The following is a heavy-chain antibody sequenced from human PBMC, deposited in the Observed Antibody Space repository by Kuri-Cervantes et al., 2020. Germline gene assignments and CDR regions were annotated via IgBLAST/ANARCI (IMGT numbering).Heavy chain of an antibody. V-gene: IGHV3-9*01. CDR2: ISWNSGSI. CDR1: GFTFSNSG. J-gene: IGHJ4*02. Sequence: LSLTCAASGFTFSNSGMHWVRQAPGKGLEWVSGISWNSGSIGYADSVKGRFTISRDNAKNSLYLQMNSLRAEDTAVYYCATDKDYWGQGTLVTVSS. CDR3: ATDKDY.